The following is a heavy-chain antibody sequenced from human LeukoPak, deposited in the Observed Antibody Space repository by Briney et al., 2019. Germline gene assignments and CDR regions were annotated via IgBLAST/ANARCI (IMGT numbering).Heavy chain of an antibody. V-gene: IGHV4-59*01. CDR1: GGSISSYY. Sequence: SETLSLTCTVSGGSISSYYWSWIRQPPGKGLEWIGYIYYSGSTNYNPSLKSRVTISVDTSKNQFSLKLSSVTAADTAVYYCARRIYYDILTAQRGDAFDIWGQGTMVTVSS. CDR2: IYYSGST. D-gene: IGHD3-9*01. J-gene: IGHJ3*02. CDR3: ARRIYYDILTAQRGDAFDI.